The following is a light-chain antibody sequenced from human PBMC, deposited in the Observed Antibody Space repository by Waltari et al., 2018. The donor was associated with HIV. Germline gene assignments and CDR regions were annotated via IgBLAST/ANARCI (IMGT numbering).Light chain of an antibody. CDR3: QSLDSTVRGWV. CDR2: STN. V-gene: IGLV1-40*01. CDR1: SSNIGAGYD. J-gene: IGLJ3*02. Sequence: QSVLTQPPSVSGAPGQGVTISCAGTSSNIGAGYDVHWYLQLPGTAPKLLIFSTNNRPSGVPDRFSGSKSGTSASLAITGLQAEDEADYYCQSLDSTVRGWVFGGGTKLTVL.